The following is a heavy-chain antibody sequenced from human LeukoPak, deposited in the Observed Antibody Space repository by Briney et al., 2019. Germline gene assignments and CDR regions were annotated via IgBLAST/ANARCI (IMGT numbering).Heavy chain of an antibody. CDR3: ARAKWRFGIRFDY. CDR1: GFTVSNSY. J-gene: IGHJ4*02. CDR2: IYSGGST. Sequence: PGGSLRLSCAASGFTVSNSYMGWVRQAPGKGLEWVSVIYSGGSTYYADSVKGRFTISRDNSKNTLYIQMNSLRAEDTAVYYCARAKWRFGIRFDYWGRGTLVSVSS. V-gene: IGHV3-53*01. D-gene: IGHD3-10*01.